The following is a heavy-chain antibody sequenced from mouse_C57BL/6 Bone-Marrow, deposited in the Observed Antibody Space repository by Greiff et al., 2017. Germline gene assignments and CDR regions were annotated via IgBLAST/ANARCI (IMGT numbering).Heavy chain of an antibody. CDR2: IYPRCGNT. V-gene: IGHV1-81*01. J-gene: IGHJ2*01. CDR3: ARRKLGDY. Sequence: VQLVESGAELARPGASVKLSCKASGYTFTSYGISWVKQRTGQGLEWIGEIYPRCGNTYYNEKFKGKATLTADKSSSTAYMELRSLTSEDSAVYFCARRKLGDYWGQGTTLTVSS. CDR1: GYTFTSYG.